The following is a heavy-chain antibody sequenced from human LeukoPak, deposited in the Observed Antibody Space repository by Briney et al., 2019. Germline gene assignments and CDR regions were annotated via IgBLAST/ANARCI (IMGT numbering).Heavy chain of an antibody. D-gene: IGHD1-1*01. CDR3: ATVYNNDIDY. CDR1: GFTFSTYA. CDR2: IGSSDAGT. V-gene: IGHV3-23*01. J-gene: IGHJ4*02. Sequence: PRGSLRLSCAASGFTFSTYAMNWVRQAPGKGLEWVSRIGSSDAGTYYADSVKGRFIISRDNSKNTLYLQMNSLRAEDTAAYYCATVYNNDIDYWGQGTLVTVSS.